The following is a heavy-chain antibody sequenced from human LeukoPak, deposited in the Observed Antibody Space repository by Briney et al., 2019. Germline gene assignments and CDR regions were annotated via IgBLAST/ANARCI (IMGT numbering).Heavy chain of an antibody. CDR1: GYTFTGYY. V-gene: IGHV1-2*02. J-gene: IGHJ3*01. CDR2: INPNSGDT. Sequence: ASVKVSCKASGYTFTGYYMHWIRQAPGQGLEWMGWINPNSGDTIHAQRFQGRVTMTRDTSISTAYMELSRLRSGDTAVYYCARDHGYSGYLDAFDVWGQGAMVTVSS. CDR3: ARDHGYSGYLDAFDV. D-gene: IGHD5-12*01.